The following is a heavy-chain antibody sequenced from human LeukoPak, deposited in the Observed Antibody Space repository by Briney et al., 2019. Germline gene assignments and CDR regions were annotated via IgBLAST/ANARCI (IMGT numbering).Heavy chain of an antibody. CDR1: GGSISSGDYY. CDR3: ARGYYYDSSGSRAFDY. CDR2: IYYSGST. D-gene: IGHD3-22*01. Sequence: SETLSLTCTVSGGSISSGDYYWSWIRQPPGKSLEWIGYIYYSGSTYYNPSLKSRVTISVDTSKNQFSLKLSSVTAADTAVYYCARGYYYDSSGSRAFDYWGQGTLVTVSS. J-gene: IGHJ4*02. V-gene: IGHV4-30-4*01.